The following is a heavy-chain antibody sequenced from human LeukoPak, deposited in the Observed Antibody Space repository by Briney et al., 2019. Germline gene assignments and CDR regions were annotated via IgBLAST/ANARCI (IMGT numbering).Heavy chain of an antibody. CDR3: ARRAKGGESFDY. J-gene: IGHJ4*02. Sequence: SQTLSLTCTVSGGSISSGGYYWSWIRQHPGEALEWIGYISTGGNTYYNPSPKSRVIVSVDTSKNQFSLKLSSVTAADTAVYYCARRAKGGESFDYWGQGTLVTVSS. V-gene: IGHV4-31*03. CDR2: ISTGGNT. CDR1: GGSISSGGYY. D-gene: IGHD3-10*01.